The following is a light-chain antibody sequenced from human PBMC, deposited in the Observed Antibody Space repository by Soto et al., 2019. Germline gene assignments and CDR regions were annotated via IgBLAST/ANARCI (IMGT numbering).Light chain of an antibody. Sequence: EIHMTQSPPSLSASEGDRVTITCRTSQNINNCLNWYQQRPGKAPKLLIYGASSLQSGVPLRFSGSGSGTDFTLTISSLQPEDSATYYCHESYSPFWGTCSQGTKVDIK. V-gene: IGKV1-39*01. CDR3: HESYSPFWGT. J-gene: IGKJ1*01. CDR2: GAS. CDR1: QNINNC.